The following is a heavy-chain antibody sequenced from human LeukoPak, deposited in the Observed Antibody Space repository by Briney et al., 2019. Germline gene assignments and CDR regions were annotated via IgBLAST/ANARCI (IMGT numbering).Heavy chain of an antibody. J-gene: IGHJ6*03. CDR2: ISSKNVI. D-gene: IGHD3-3*01. Sequence: GGSLRLSCAASGFTFSRYSMNWVRQAPGKELEWVSYISSKNVIYYADSVKGRFTISRDNAKNSLYLQMNSLRAEDTAVYYCARPLESYYYMDVWGKGTTVTVSS. V-gene: IGHV3-48*04. CDR1: GFTFSRYS. CDR3: ARPLESYYYMDV.